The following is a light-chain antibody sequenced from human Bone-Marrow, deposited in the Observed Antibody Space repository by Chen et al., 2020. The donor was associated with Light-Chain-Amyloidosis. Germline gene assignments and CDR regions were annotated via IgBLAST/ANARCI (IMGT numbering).Light chain of an antibody. V-gene: IGLV3-21*02. Sequence: SYVLTPPSSVSVAPGQPATIACGGNNIGATSVHWYQQTPGQAPLLVVYADSDRPSGIPVRLSGSNSGNTATLTISRVEAGDEADYYCQVWDRSSDRPVFGGGTKLTVL. J-gene: IGLJ3*02. CDR2: ADS. CDR3: QVWDRSSDRPV. CDR1: NIGATS.